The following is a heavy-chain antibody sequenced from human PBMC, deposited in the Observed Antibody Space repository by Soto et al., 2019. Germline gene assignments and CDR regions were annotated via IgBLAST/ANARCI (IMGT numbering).Heavy chain of an antibody. Sequence: ASVKVSCKASGYTFTSYGISWVRQAPGQGLEWMGWISAYNGNTNYAQKFRGRVTITADESTSTAYMELSSLRSEDTAVYYCALITMLPWGQGTMVTVSS. CDR1: GYTFTSYG. V-gene: IGHV1-18*01. J-gene: IGHJ3*01. CDR3: ALITMLP. D-gene: IGHD3-10*01. CDR2: ISAYNGNT.